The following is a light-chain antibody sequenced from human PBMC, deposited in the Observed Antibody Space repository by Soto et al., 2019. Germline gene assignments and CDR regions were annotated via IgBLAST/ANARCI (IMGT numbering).Light chain of an antibody. CDR3: LQDHNYPRT. V-gene: IGKV1-6*01. CDR1: QGIRDD. J-gene: IGKJ1*01. CDR2: AAS. Sequence: AIQMAQSPSSLSASVGDRVTISCRASQGIRDDLVWYQQKPGKAPKLLIYAASNLQRGIPSRFSGSGSGTDFTLTISSLQPEDFATYYCLQDHNYPRTFGQGTKVEIK.